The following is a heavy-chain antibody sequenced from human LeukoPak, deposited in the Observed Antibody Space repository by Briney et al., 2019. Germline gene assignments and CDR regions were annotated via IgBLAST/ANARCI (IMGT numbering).Heavy chain of an antibody. J-gene: IGHJ5*02. Sequence: PGRSLRLSCVVSGFTFSSNHWVRQAPGKGLEWVAVISYDESNKYYADSVKGRFTISRDNSKNTLYLQMNSLRAEDTAVYYCAKDHSGSYYPNWFDPWGQGTRVTVSS. CDR2: ISYDESNK. D-gene: IGHD3-10*01. CDR3: AKDHSGSYYPNWFDP. V-gene: IGHV3-30*18. CDR1: GFTFSSN.